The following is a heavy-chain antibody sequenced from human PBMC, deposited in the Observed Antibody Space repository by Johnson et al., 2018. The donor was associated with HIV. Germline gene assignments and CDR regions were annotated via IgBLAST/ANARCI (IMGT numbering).Heavy chain of an antibody. J-gene: IGHJ3*02. V-gene: IGHV3-9*01. CDR2: LSWNSGII. CDR3: AKAGYSSSWYGGDAFDI. CDR1: GFTFDDYA. Sequence: VQLVESGGGLVQPGRSLRLSCAASGFTFDDYAMHWVRQAPGKGLEWVSGLSWNSGIIGYADSVKGRFTISRDNAKKSLYLQMNSLRAEDTALYYCAKAGYSSSWYGGDAFDIWGQGTMVTVSS. D-gene: IGHD6-13*01.